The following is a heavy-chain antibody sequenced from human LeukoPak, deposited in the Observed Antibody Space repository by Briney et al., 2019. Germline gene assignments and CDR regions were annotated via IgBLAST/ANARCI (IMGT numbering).Heavy chain of an antibody. V-gene: IGHV4-4*02. D-gene: IGHD3-9*01. J-gene: IGHJ4*02. CDR3: ARGYRDSDILTGPSK. Sequence: PSETLSLTCVVSGYSISSGFWWSWVRQSPGKGLEWIGEIHHSGRTNYNPSLKSRVTISVDTSKNQFSLKLSSVTAADTAVYYCARGYRDSDILTGPSKWGQGTLVTVSS. CDR2: IHHSGRT. CDR1: GYSISSGFW.